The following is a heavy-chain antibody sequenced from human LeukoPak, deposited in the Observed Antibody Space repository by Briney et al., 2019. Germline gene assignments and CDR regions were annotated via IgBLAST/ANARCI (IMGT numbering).Heavy chain of an antibody. Sequence: GESLRLSCAASGFTFSSYTFKWVRQAPGKGLEWVASITSTSTYIYYADSVQGRFAVSRDNAKNSLYLQMNSLRAEDTAVFYCVRRGPNNSGLDYWGQGTLVTVSS. J-gene: IGHJ4*02. V-gene: IGHV3-21*01. CDR1: GFTFSSYT. CDR3: VRRGPNNSGLDY. CDR2: ITSTSTYI. D-gene: IGHD5-12*01.